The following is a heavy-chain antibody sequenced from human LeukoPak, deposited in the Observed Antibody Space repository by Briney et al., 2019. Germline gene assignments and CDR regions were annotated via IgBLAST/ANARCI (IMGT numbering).Heavy chain of an antibody. CDR1: GGSFSGYY. V-gene: IGHV4-34*01. D-gene: IGHD2-2*01. CDR2: INHSGST. CDR3: ARGEGGDVVPAASDFDY. Sequence: PSETLSLTCAVYGGSFSGYYWSWIRQPPGKGLEWIGEINHSGSTNYNPSLKSRVTISVDRSKNQFSLKLSSVTAADTAVYYCARGEGGDVVPAASDFDYWGQGTLVTVSS. J-gene: IGHJ4*02.